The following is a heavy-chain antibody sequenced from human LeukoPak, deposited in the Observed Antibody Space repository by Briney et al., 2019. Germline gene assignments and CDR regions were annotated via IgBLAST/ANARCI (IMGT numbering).Heavy chain of an antibody. Sequence: SGGSLRLSCAASGFTFTAYSMTWVRQAPGKGLEWVANIKRDGSDKYYVDSVKGRFTISRDNAKNSLYLEMISLRVEDTAVYYCTRYPSDRGGYGAFDLWGLGTTITVSS. J-gene: IGHJ3*01. CDR3: TRYPSDRGGYGAFDL. D-gene: IGHD3-22*01. CDR2: IKRDGSDK. V-gene: IGHV3-7*01. CDR1: GFTFTAYS.